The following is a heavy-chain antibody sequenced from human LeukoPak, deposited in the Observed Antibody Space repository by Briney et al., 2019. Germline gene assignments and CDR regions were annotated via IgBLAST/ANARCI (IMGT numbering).Heavy chain of an antibody. Sequence: SETLSLTCTVSGGSISSSSYYWGWIRQPPGKGLEWIGSIYYSGSTYYNPSLKSRVTISVDTSKNQFSLKLSSVTAAGTAVYYCARHGFYSSGWYVGDFDYWGQGTLVTVSS. J-gene: IGHJ4*02. CDR3: ARHGFYSSGWYVGDFDY. V-gene: IGHV4-39*01. CDR1: GGSISSSSYY. D-gene: IGHD6-19*01. CDR2: IYYSGST.